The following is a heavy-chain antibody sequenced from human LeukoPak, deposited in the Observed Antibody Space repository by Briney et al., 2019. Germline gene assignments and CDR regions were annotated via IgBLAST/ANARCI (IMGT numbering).Heavy chain of an antibody. Sequence: GGSLRLSCAASGFTFSSYEMNWVRQAPGKGLEWVSYISSSGSTMYYADSVKGRFTISRDNAKNSLSLQMNSLRAEDTAVCYCARVPSYPWYMDVWGKGTTVTISS. CDR3: ARVPSYPWYMDV. D-gene: IGHD3-10*01. CDR1: GFTFSSYE. CDR2: ISSSGSTM. V-gene: IGHV3-48*03. J-gene: IGHJ6*03.